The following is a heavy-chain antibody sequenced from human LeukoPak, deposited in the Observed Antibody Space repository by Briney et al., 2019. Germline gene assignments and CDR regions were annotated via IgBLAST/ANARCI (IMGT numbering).Heavy chain of an antibody. CDR3: ARGPAIVATIGGTFDY. V-gene: IGHV4-59*12. CDR1: GGSISIYY. CDR2: VYNSGNT. D-gene: IGHD5-12*01. J-gene: IGHJ4*02. Sequence: PSETLSLTCTVSGGSISIYYWSWVRQPPGKGLEWMGYVYNSGNTDYNPSLKSRVTISADTSKNQFSLRLSSVTAADTALYYCARGPAIVATIGGTFDYWGQGNLVTVSS.